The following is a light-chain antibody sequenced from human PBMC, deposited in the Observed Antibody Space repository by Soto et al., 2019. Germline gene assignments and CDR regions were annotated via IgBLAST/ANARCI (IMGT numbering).Light chain of an antibody. V-gene: IGLV2-14*03. CDR3: SSYSSSNTLV. CDR1: SSDIGDYNY. Sequence: QSALTQPASVSGSPGRSITISCTGTSSDIGDYNYVSWYQHHPGKAPKLIIYNVSDRPSGVSDRFSGSKSGNTASLTISGLQAEDEADYFCSSYSSSNTLVFGGGTKLTVL. J-gene: IGLJ3*02. CDR2: NVS.